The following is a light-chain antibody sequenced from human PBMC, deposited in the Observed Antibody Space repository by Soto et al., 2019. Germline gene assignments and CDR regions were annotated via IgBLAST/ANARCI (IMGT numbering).Light chain of an antibody. V-gene: IGKV3-11*01. CDR2: DAS. CDR1: QSVSSY. Sequence: EIVLTQSPATLSLSPGERATLSCRASQSVSSYLAWYQQKPGQAPRLLIYDASNRATGIPARFSGSGSGTDVTLTISCLEPEDFAVYYCQQRSNWPRLTFGGGTKVEIK. CDR3: QQRSNWPRLT. J-gene: IGKJ4*01.